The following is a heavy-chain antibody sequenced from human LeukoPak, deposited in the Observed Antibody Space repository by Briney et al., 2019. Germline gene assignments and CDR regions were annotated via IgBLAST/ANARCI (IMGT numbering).Heavy chain of an antibody. CDR1: GYSISSGYY. Sequence: SETLSLTCTVSGYSISSGYYWGWIRQRPGKGLEWIGSIYHSGSTYYNPSLKSRVTISVDTSKNQFSLKLSSVTAADTAVYYCAIRGYSYGVILDYWGQGTLVTVSS. CDR3: AIRGYSYGVILDY. V-gene: IGHV4-38-2*02. CDR2: IYHSGST. J-gene: IGHJ4*02. D-gene: IGHD5-18*01.